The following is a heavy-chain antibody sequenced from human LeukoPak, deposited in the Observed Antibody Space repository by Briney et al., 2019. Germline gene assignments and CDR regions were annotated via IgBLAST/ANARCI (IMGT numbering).Heavy chain of an antibody. CDR3: ARGRLTTGGWFDP. J-gene: IGHJ5*02. V-gene: IGHV4-39*07. Sequence: PSETLSLTCTVSGGSISSSGYYWSWIRQPPGKGLEWIGEINHSGSTNYNPSLKSRVTISVATSKNQFSLKLTSVTAADAAVYYCARGRLTTGGWFDPWGQGTLVTVSS. CDR1: GGSISSSGYY. CDR2: INHSGST. D-gene: IGHD3-9*01.